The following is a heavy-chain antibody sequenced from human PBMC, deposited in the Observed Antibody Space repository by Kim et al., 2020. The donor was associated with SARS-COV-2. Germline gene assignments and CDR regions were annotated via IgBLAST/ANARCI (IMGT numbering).Heavy chain of an antibody. CDR1: GYTFTSYA. D-gene: IGHD4-4*01. Sequence: ASVKVSCKASGYTFTSYAMNWVRQAPGQGLEWMGWINTNTGNPTYAQGFTGRFVFSLDTSVSTAYLQISSLKAEDTAVYYCARDDVMGIRPGLATVMGGWFDPWGQGTLVTVSS. CDR3: ARDDVMGIRPGLATVMGGWFDP. CDR2: INTNTGNP. V-gene: IGHV7-4-1*02. J-gene: IGHJ5*02.